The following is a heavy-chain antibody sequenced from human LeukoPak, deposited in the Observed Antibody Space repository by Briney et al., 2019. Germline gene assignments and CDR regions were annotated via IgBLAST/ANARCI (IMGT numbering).Heavy chain of an antibody. CDR1: GGSISSYY. J-gene: IGHJ3*02. CDR3: ARPIWAAAGLVAFDI. V-gene: IGHV4-59*01. D-gene: IGHD6-13*01. CDR2: IYYSGST. Sequence: PSETLSLTCTVSGGSISSYYWSWIRQPPGKGLEWIGYIYYSGSTNYNPSLKSRVTISVDTSKNQFSPKLSSVTAADTAVYYCARPIWAAAGLVAFDIWGQGTMVTVSS.